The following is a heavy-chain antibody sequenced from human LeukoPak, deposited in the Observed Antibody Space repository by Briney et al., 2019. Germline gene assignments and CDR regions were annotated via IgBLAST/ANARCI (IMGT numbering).Heavy chain of an antibody. J-gene: IGHJ4*02. V-gene: IGHV3-30*03. CDR2: ISYDGSNK. CDR1: GFTFSSYG. D-gene: IGHD5-24*01. Sequence: PGGSLRLSCAASGFTFSSYGMHWVRQAPGKGLEWVAVISYDGSNKYYADSVKGRFTISRDNSKNTLYLQMNSLRAEDTAVYYCARDYLRDGYNFDYWGQGTLVTVSS. CDR3: ARDYLRDGYNFDY.